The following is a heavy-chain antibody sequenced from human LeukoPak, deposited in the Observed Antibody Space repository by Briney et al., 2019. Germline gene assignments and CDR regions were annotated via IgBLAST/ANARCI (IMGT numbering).Heavy chain of an antibody. Sequence: PGGSLRLSCAASGFTFSSYAMSWVRQAPGKGLEWVSAISGSGGSTYYADSVKGRFTISRDNSKNTLYLQMNSLRAEDTAVYYRANGASGGDHYFDYWGQGTLVTVSS. CDR3: ANGASGGDHYFDY. J-gene: IGHJ4*02. V-gene: IGHV3-23*01. CDR2: ISGSGGST. D-gene: IGHD2-21*02. CDR1: GFTFSSYA.